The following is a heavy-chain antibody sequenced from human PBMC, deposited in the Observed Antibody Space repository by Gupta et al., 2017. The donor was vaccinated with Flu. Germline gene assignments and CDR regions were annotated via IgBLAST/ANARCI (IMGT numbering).Heavy chain of an antibody. D-gene: IGHD6-19*01. V-gene: IGHV4-34*01. CDR2: INHSGST. J-gene: IGHJ4*02. CDR3: ASSSSGWYYFDY. Sequence: QVQLQQWGAGLLKPSETLSLTCAVYGGSFSGYYWSWIRQPPGKGLEWIGEINHSGSTNYNPSLKSRVTISVDTSKNQFSLKLSSVTAADTAAYYCASSSSGWYYFDYWGQGTLVTVSS. CDR1: GGSFSGYY.